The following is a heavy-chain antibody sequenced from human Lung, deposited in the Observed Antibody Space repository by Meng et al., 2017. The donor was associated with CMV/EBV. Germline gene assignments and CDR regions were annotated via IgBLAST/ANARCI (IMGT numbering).Heavy chain of an antibody. CDR2: IWYDGSNK. Sequence: GGSLRLXXAASGFTFSSYVMHWVRQAPGKGLEWVAVIWYDGSNKYYADSVKGRFTISRDNSKNTLYMQMNSLRAEDTAVYYCAKDVAAPTQPYYYYYGMDVWGQGTXVTVSS. CDR1: GFTFSSYV. V-gene: IGHV3-33*06. CDR3: AKDVAAPTQPYYYYYGMDV. J-gene: IGHJ6*02. D-gene: IGHD6-6*01.